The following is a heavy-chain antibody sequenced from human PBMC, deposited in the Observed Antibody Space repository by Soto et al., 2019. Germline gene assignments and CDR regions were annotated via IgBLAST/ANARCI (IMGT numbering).Heavy chain of an antibody. CDR1: GYTFTSYG. V-gene: IGHV1-18*01. Sequence: QVQLVQSGAEVKKPGASVKVSCKASGYTFTSYGISWVRQAPGQGLECMGWISAYNGNTNYAQKLQGRVTMTTDTSTSTAYMELRSLRSDDTAVYYCARDPCGDYELGGTVVDVWGQGTTVTVSS. CDR2: ISAYNGNT. J-gene: IGHJ6*02. CDR3: ARDPCGDYELGGTVVDV. D-gene: IGHD4-17*01.